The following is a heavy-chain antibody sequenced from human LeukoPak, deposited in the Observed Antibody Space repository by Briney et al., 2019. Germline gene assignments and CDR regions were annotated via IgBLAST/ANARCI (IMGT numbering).Heavy chain of an antibody. CDR3: ARGSRIAVAGKDRWFDP. Sequence: ASAKVSCKASGGTFSSYAISWVRQAPGQGLEWMGGIIPIFGTANYAQKFQGRVTITTDESTSTAYMELSSLRSEDTAVYYCARGSRIAVAGKDRWFDPWGQGTLVTVSS. V-gene: IGHV1-69*05. CDR1: GGTFSSYA. D-gene: IGHD6-19*01. CDR2: IIPIFGTA. J-gene: IGHJ5*02.